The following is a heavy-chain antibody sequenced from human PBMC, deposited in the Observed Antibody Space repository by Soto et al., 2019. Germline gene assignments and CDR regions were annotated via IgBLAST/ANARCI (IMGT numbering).Heavy chain of an antibody. CDR2: IYYSGST. J-gene: IGHJ6*02. D-gene: IGHD3-9*01. CDR3: ARLTDWSLGTYYYGMDV. V-gene: IGHV4-39*01. Sequence: QLQLQESGPGLVKPSETLSLTCTVSGGSISSSSNYWGWIRQPPGKGLEWIGSIYYSGSTYYNPSLKSRVTISVDTSKNQFSLKLSSVTAADTAVYYCARLTDWSLGTYYYGMDVCGQGTTVTVSS. CDR1: GGSISSSSNY.